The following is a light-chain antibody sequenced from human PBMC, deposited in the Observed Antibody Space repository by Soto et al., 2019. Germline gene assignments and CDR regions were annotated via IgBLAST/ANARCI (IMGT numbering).Light chain of an antibody. CDR3: LQYGSSPPVT. V-gene: IGKV3-20*01. CDR1: QSVRSNY. Sequence: PGERATLSCRASQSVRSNYLAWYQQKPGQAPRLLIYGASSRATGIPDRFSGSGSGTDFTLTISRLEPEDFAVYYCLQYGSSPPVTFGGGTKMEIK. J-gene: IGKJ4*01. CDR2: GAS.